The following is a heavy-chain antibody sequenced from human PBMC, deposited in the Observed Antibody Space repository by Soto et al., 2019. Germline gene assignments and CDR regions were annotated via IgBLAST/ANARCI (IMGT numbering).Heavy chain of an antibody. CDR1: GGSVSSGSYY. CDR3: ARVERGTATTVVDAFDI. D-gene: IGHD1-1*01. CDR2: MSHSGGT. Sequence: QVQLQQWGAGLLKPSETLSLTCAVYGGSVSSGSYYWSWIRQPPGKGLEWIGEMSHSGGTHFNQSLKSRVTISVDTSKNQFSRKMSFVTAADTALYYCARVERGTATTVVDAFDIWGPGTMVTVSS. J-gene: IGHJ3*02. V-gene: IGHV4-34*01.